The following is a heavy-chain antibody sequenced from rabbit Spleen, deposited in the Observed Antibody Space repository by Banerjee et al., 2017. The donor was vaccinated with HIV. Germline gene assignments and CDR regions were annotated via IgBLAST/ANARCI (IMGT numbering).Heavy chain of an antibody. V-gene: IGHV1S45*01. CDR1: GFSFSSYY. D-gene: IGHD7-1*01. J-gene: IGHJ4*01. Sequence: QQQLKETGGGLVQPGGSLTLSCKASGFSFSSYYMCWVRQAPGKGLEWIGCIYNGGTTYYASWAKGRFTISKTSSTTVTLQMTSLTGADTATHFCGYTGYGGANGISLWGPGTLVTVS. CDR2: IYNGGTT. CDR3: GYTGYGGANGISL.